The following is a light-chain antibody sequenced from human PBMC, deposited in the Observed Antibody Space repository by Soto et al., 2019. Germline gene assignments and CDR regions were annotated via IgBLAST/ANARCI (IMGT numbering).Light chain of an antibody. CDR2: DAS. CDR1: QTVGRY. Sequence: EIVLTQSPATLSLSPGDRVTLSCRASQTVGRYLSWYQHSPGQGPRLLVYDASNRATGIPDRFSGSGSGTDFTLTISRLEPEDFAVYYCQQYGSSPGLFTFGPGTKVEIK. CDR3: QQYGSSPGLFT. J-gene: IGKJ3*01. V-gene: IGKV3-20*01.